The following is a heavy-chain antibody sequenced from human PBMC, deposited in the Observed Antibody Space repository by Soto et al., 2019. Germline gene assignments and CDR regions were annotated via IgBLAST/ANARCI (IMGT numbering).Heavy chain of an antibody. Sequence: GGALILSCAASGFTFSDYYMNWIRQAPGKGLEWVSYISSGAITIYYADSVKGRFTISRENAKNSLYLQMNSLRAEDTAVYYCAGQYSSSSVEFWGQGTLVTVSS. V-gene: IGHV3-11*01. CDR3: AGQYSSSSVEF. J-gene: IGHJ4*02. D-gene: IGHD6-6*01. CDR1: GFTFSDYY. CDR2: ISSGAITI.